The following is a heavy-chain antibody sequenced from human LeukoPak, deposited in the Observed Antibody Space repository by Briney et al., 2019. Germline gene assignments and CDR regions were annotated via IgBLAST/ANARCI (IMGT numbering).Heavy chain of an antibody. CDR2: IYSNGDT. D-gene: IGHD6-13*01. CDR3: ASRHSKQQPYYYYMDI. V-gene: IGHV4-61*02. Sequence: SETLSLTCTVSGDSISSGSYYWSWIRQPAGKGLEWLVRIYSNGDTKSNPSLKSRVTISLDTSKNQFSLKLSSATAADTAVYYCASRHSKQQPYYYYMDIWGKGTTVTVSS. J-gene: IGHJ6*03. CDR1: GDSISSGSYY.